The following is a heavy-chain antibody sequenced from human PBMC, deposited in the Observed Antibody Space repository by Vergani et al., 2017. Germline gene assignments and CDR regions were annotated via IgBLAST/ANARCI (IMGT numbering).Heavy chain of an antibody. Sequence: QVQLQESGPGLVKPSQTLSLTCTVSGGSISSGSYYWSWIRQPAGKGLEWIGRIYTSGSTYYNPSLKSRVTISVDTSKNQFSLKLSSVTAADTAVYYCARGGGTDRVTKYYFDYWGQGTLVTVSS. D-gene: IGHD1-14*01. J-gene: IGHJ4*02. CDR3: ARGGGTDRVTKYYFDY. V-gene: IGHV4-61*02. CDR2: IYTSGST. CDR1: GGSISSGSYY.